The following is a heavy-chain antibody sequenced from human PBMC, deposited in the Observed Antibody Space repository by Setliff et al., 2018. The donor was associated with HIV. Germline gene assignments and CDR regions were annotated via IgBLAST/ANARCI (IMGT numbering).Heavy chain of an antibody. Sequence: PGGSLRLSCVASGFTFGAHTMNWVRQAPGRGLEWVASIITGTPYVYYAASLKGRFNISTDNAKNSLYLHMNDLDVGDTAVYYCSRGPSTGTYMNYRGQGTLVTVSS. CDR1: GFTFGAHT. CDR2: IITGTPYV. V-gene: IGHV3-21*01. D-gene: IGHD1-1*01. J-gene: IGHJ4*02. CDR3: SRGPSTGTYMNY.